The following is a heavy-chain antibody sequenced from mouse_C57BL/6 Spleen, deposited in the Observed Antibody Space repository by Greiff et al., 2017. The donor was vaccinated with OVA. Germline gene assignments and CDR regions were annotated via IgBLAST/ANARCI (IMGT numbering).Heavy chain of an antibody. V-gene: IGHV5-4*03. J-gene: IGHJ3*01. CDR3: ARVHATY. CDR2: ISDGGSYT. Sequence: EVNVVESGGGLVKPGGSLKLSCAASGFTFSSYAMSWVRQTPEKRLEWVATISDGGSYTYYPDNVKGRFTISRDNAKNNLYLQMSHLKSEDTAMYYCARVHATYWGQGTLVTVSA. CDR1: GFTFSSYA.